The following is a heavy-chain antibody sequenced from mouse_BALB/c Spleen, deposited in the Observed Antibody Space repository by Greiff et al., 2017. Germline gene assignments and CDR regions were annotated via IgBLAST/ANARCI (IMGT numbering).Heavy chain of an antibody. CDR3: ARDYYGSSDWFAY. D-gene: IGHD1-1*01. CDR2: ISDGGSYT. Sequence: EVQLVESGGGLVKPGGSLKLSCAASGFTFSDYYMYWVRQTPEKRLEWVATISDGGSYTYYPDSVKGRFTISRDNAKNNLYLQMSSLKSEDTAMYDCARDYYGSSDWFAYWGQGTLVTVSA. V-gene: IGHV5-4*02. CDR1: GFTFSDYY. J-gene: IGHJ3*01.